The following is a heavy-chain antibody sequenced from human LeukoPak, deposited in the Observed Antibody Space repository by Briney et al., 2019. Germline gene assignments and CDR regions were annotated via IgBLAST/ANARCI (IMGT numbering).Heavy chain of an antibody. J-gene: IGHJ6*02. CDR2: IKQDGSEK. CDR3: ARDRDDYVWGSYRYYGYYYYGMDV. Sequence: PGGSLRLSCAASGFTFSSYWMSWVRPAPGKGLEWVANIKQDGSEKYYVDSVKGRFTISRDNAKNSLYLQMNSLRAEDTAVYYCARDRDDYVWGSYRYYGYYYYGMDVWGQGTTVTVSS. D-gene: IGHD3-16*02. V-gene: IGHV3-7*01. CDR1: GFTFSSYW.